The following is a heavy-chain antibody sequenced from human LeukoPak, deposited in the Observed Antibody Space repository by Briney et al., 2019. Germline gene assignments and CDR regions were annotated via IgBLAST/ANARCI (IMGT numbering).Heavy chain of an antibody. V-gene: IGHV4-59*12. CDR3: AKVGINYFDQ. CDR2: IYYSGST. J-gene: IGHJ4*02. D-gene: IGHD1-26*01. Sequence: SETLSLTCTVSGGSISSYYWSWIRQPPGKGLEWIGYIYYSGSTNYNPSLKSRVTISVDTSKNQFSLKLRSVTAADTAVYYCAKVGINYFDQCGQGVLVTVSS. CDR1: GGSISSYY.